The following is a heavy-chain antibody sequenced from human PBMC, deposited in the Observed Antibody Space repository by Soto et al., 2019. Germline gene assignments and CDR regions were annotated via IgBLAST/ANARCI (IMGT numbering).Heavy chain of an antibody. CDR3: TTERWYFGYYFDY. Sequence: GGCLRLSCAASGFTFTYAWLNWVRQAPGKGLEWVGRIKSHNNGGITDYAAPVKGRFTLSRDDSENTLYLQMNSLKTEDTAVYYCTTERWYFGYYFDYWGQGTLVTVSS. V-gene: IGHV3-15*07. J-gene: IGHJ4*02. CDR2: IKSHNNGGIT. CDR1: GFTFTYAW. D-gene: IGHD6-13*01.